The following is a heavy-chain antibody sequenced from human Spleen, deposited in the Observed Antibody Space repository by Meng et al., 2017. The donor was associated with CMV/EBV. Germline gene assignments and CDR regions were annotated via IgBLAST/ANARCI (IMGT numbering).Heavy chain of an antibody. D-gene: IGHD7-27*01. CDR2: ISSSSSYA. V-gene: IGHV3-21*01. J-gene: IGHJ6*02. Sequence: GESLKISCAASGFTFSSYSMNWVRQAPGRGLEWVSSISSSSSYAYHADSVKGRLTISRDNAKNSLYLQMNSLRADDTAVYYCARGSELGLYSMDVWGRGTTVTVSS. CDR1: GFTFSSYS. CDR3: ARGSELGLYSMDV.